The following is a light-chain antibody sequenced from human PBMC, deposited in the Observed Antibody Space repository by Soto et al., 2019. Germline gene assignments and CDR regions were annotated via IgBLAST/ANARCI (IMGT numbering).Light chain of an antibody. Sequence: QSVLTQPPSASATPGQRVTISCFGSSSNIGSNNVNWYQHLPGTAPKLLIHSYNQRPSGVPDRFSASKSGTSASLAISGLQSEDEADYYCATWDDSLDDWVFGGGTKLTVL. J-gene: IGLJ3*02. V-gene: IGLV1-44*01. CDR3: ATWDDSLDDWV. CDR2: SYN. CDR1: SSNIGSNN.